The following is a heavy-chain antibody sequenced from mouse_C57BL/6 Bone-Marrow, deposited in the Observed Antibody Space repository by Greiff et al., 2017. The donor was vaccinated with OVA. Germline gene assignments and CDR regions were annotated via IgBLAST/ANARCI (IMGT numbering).Heavy chain of an antibody. D-gene: IGHD3-2*02. V-gene: IGHV1-82*01. J-gene: IGHJ2*01. CDR2: FYPGDGDT. CDR1: GYAFSSSW. CDR3: ARLQLRLPYYFDY. Sequence: VQLQESGPELVKPGASVKISCKASGYAFSSSWMNWVKQRPGKGLEWIGRFYPGDGDTNYNGKFKGKATLTADKSSSTAYMQLSSLTSEDSAVYFCARLQLRLPYYFDYWGQGTTLTVSS.